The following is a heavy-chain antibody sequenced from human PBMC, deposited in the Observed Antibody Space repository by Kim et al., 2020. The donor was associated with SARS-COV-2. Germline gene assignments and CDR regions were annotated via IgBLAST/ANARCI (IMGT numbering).Heavy chain of an antibody. V-gene: IGHV4-34*01. CDR1: GGSFSASS. CDR3: ARAYYDFWSGFYGWYFDL. Sequence: SETLSLTCAVYGGSFSASSWSWIRQPPGKGLEWIGEMHHNGQSHYNPSLNSRIIISVDTSKNQVSLRLTSVTAADTAVYYCARAYYDFWSGFYGWYFDLWGRGTLVTVSS. J-gene: IGHJ2*01. D-gene: IGHD3-3*01. CDR2: MHHNGQS.